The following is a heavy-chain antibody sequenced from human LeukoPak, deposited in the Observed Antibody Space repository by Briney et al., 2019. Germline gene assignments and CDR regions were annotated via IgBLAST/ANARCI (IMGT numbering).Heavy chain of an antibody. J-gene: IGHJ6*03. CDR1: GGTFSSYA. D-gene: IGHD6-13*01. CDR2: IIPIFGTA. V-gene: IGHV1-69*13. Sequence: ASVKVSCKASGGTFSSYAISWVRQAPGQGLEWMGGIIPIFGTANYAQKFQGRVTITADDSTSTAYMELSSLRSEDTAVYYCARGVQQLVPGYYYYYMDVWGKGTTVTVSS. CDR3: ARGVQQLVPGYYYYYMDV.